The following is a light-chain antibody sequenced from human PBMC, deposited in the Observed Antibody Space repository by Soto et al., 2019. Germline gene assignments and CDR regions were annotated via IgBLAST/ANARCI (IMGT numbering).Light chain of an antibody. J-gene: IGKJ3*01. CDR3: QQSYSAPQFT. CDR2: AVS. V-gene: IGKV1-39*01. Sequence: DIQMPQSPSSLSASVGARVTSTCRASESIGSHLNWYQQKPGQAPKVLIYAVSSLQTGVPSRFSGSGSGTDFTLTISSLQPEDFATYYCQQSYSAPQFTFGPGTKVDIK. CDR1: ESIGSH.